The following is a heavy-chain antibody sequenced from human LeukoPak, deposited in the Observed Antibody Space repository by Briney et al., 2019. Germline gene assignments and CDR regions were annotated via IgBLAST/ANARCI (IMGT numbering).Heavy chain of an antibody. Sequence: GRSLRLSCAASGFSFSDSGMNWVRQAPGKGLEWVAVISYDGSKEYYADSLKGRFTISRDNSKNTLYLQMNSLRVEDTAIYYFARDGGDYWGKGTLVTVSS. J-gene: IGHJ4*02. CDR2: ISYDGSKE. D-gene: IGHD3-16*01. CDR1: GFSFSDSG. CDR3: ARDGGDY. V-gene: IGHV3-30*03.